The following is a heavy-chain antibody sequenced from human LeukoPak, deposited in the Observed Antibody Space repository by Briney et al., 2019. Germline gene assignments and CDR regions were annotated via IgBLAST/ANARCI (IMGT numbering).Heavy chain of an antibody. J-gene: IGHJ4*02. Sequence: SETLSLACTVSGASISSYYWSWIRQPPGKGLEWIGYISYSGSTNYNPSLKSRVTISADTSKNQVSLTLSSVTAADTAVYYCARHPELYFLDYWGQGTLVTVSS. CDR3: ARHPELYFLDY. D-gene: IGHD2-8*01. CDR1: GASISSYY. CDR2: ISYSGST. V-gene: IGHV4-59*08.